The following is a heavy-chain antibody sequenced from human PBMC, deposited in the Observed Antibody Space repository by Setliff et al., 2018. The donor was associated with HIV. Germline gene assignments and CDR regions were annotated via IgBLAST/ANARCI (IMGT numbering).Heavy chain of an antibody. CDR1: GFIFSDHY. J-gene: IGHJ5*02. V-gene: IGHV3-72*01. CDR3: AASADGDCATTSCTNWFDP. Sequence: GSLKLSCSASGFIFSDHYMDGVRQAPGKGLEWIGRSRNEANRYTTQFAASVKGRFSISRDDSKNSVYLQMNSLKVEDTAVYFCAASADGDCATTSCTNWFDPCGQGTLVTVSS. D-gene: IGHD2-21*01. CDR2: SRNEANRYTT.